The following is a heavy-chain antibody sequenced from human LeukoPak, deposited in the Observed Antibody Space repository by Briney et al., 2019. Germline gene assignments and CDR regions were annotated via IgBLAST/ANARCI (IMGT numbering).Heavy chain of an antibody. CDR1: GFTLSNYV. V-gene: IGHV3-23*01. CDR2: ISGSGGSS. CDR3: IAGGWSTDAFEM. D-gene: IGHD6-19*01. J-gene: IGHJ3*02. Sequence: GGSLSLSCAASGFTLSNYVMSWVRQAPGKGLEWVSGISGSGGSSNYADSVKGRFTISRDNSKNMLFLQINSLRGEDTAVYYCIAGGWSTDAFEMWGQGTTVTVSS.